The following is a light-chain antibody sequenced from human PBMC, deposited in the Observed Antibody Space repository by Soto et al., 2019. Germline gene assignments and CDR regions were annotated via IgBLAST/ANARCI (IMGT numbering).Light chain of an antibody. Sequence: DIQMTQSPSSLSASVGDRVTITCRASESISSYLNWYQQKPGKAPKLLIYDASSLQSGVPSRFSGSGSGTDFTLTVSSLQPEDFAIYFCQQRSNWPPLTFGGGTKVEIK. J-gene: IGKJ4*01. CDR1: ESISSY. CDR3: QQRSNWPPLT. V-gene: IGKV1-39*01. CDR2: DAS.